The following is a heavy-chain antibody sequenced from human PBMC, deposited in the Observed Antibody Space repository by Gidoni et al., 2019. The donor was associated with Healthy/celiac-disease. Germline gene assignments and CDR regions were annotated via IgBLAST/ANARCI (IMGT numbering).Heavy chain of an antibody. V-gene: IGHV4-34*01. CDR2: INHSGRT. J-gene: IGHJ4*02. CDR1: GGSFSGYY. Sequence: QVQLQQWGAGLLKPSENLSLTCAVDGGSFSGYYWCWIRQPPGKGLEWIGEINHSGRTNYNPSLKSRVTISVDTSKNQFSLKLSSVTAADTAVYYCARTPIYDSSGYYFDGQNLYYFDYWGQGTLVTVSS. CDR3: ARTPIYDSSGYYFDGQNLYYFDY. D-gene: IGHD3-22*01.